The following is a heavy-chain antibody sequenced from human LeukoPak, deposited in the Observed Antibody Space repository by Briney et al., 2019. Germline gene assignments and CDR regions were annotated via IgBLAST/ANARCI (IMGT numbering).Heavy chain of an antibody. V-gene: IGHV4-31*03. CDR1: GGSISSGGYY. D-gene: IGHD3-22*01. J-gene: IGHJ3*02. CDR2: IYYSGST. Sequence: SQTLSLTCTVSGGSISSGGYYWSWIRQHPGKGLEWIGYIYYSGSTYYNPSLKSRVTISVDTSKNQFSLKLSSVTAADTAVYYCVRLGGYSHAFDIWGQGTMVTVSS. CDR3: VRLGGYSHAFDI.